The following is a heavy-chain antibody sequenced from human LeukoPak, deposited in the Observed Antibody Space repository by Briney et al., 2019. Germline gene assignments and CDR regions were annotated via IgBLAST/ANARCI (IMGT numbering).Heavy chain of an antibody. CDR1: GGSISSYY. V-gene: IGHV4-4*07. Sequence: SETLSLTCTVSGGSISSYYWSWIRQPAGKGLEWIGRIYTSGSTNYNPSLKSRVTMSVDTSKNQFSLKLSSVTAADTAVYYCAGYYDSRETFDYWGQGTLVTVSS. J-gene: IGHJ4*02. CDR3: AGYYDSRETFDY. CDR2: IYTSGST. D-gene: IGHD3-22*01.